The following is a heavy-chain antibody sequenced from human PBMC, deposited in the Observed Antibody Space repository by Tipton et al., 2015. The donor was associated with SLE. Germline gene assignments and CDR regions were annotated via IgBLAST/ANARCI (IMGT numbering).Heavy chain of an antibody. V-gene: IGHV4-4*07. J-gene: IGHJ3*02. CDR1: GGSISSYY. CDR3: ARDVDIVATMGHSRAFDI. CDR2: IYTSGST. Sequence: LRLSCTVSGGSISSYYWGWIRQPPGKGLEWIGRIYTSGSTNYNPSLKSRVTMSVDTSKNQFSLKLSSVTAADTAVYYCARDVDIVATMGHSRAFDIWGQGTMVTVSS. D-gene: IGHD5-12*01.